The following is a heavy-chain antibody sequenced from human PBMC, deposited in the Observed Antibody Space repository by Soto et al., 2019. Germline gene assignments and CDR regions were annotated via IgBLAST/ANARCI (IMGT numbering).Heavy chain of an antibody. Sequence: GGSLRLSCAASGFTFSSYAMSWVRHAPGKGLEWVSAISGSGGSTYYADSVKGRFTISRDNSKNTLYLQMNSLRAEDTAVYYCAANRGFHYYGMDVWGQGTTVTVSS. CDR3: AANRGFHYYGMDV. D-gene: IGHD3-10*01. J-gene: IGHJ6*02. CDR2: ISGSGGST. CDR1: GFTFSSYA. V-gene: IGHV3-23*01.